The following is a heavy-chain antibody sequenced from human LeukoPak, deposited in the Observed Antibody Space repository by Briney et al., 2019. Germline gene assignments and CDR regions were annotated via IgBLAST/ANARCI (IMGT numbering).Heavy chain of an antibody. CDR1: GFGFNDAA. Sequence: GGSLRLSCAASGFGFNDAAMTWVRQAPGKGLEWVSLISSSGANTSYADSVKGRFTISRDNSKNTLFLQMNSLRAEDTAMYYCVKDIQVTYWGQGTLVTVSS. V-gene: IGHV3-23*01. CDR2: ISSSGANT. D-gene: IGHD4-23*01. J-gene: IGHJ4*02. CDR3: VKDIQVTY.